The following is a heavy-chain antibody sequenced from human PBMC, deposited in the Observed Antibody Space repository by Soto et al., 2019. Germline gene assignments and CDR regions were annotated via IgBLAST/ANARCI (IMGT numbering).Heavy chain of an antibody. CDR2: ISWNSNII. Sequence: EVQLVESGGGLGQPGRSLRLSCAASGFTFDDYAMHWVRRVPGKGLEWVSSISWNSNIIGYADSVKGRFTISRDNAKNSLYLQMNSLRPEDTALYYCAKGGPDGFCSGGRCYFDYWGQGTLVTVSS. CDR3: AKGGPDGFCSGGRCYFDY. D-gene: IGHD2-15*01. CDR1: GFTFDDYA. V-gene: IGHV3-9*01. J-gene: IGHJ4*02.